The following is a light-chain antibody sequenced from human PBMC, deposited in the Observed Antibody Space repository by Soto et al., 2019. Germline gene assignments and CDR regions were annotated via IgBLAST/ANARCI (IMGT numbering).Light chain of an antibody. J-gene: IGLJ1*01. CDR1: SSYVGAYDF. CDR3: SSYTTSSTRV. Sequence: QSSLTQPASMSGSPGQPIAISCTGTSSYVGAYDFVSWYQQHPDKAPKLMIYEVSHRPSGVSYRFSGSKSVNTATLTISGLQAEDEADYYCSSYTTSSTRVFGTGTKVTVL. V-gene: IGLV2-14*03. CDR2: EVS.